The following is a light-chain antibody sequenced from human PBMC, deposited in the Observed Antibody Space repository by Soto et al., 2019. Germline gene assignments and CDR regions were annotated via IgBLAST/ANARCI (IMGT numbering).Light chain of an antibody. V-gene: IGLV2-14*01. CDR1: SSDVGGYNY. CDR2: DVS. J-gene: IGLJ1*01. Sequence: QSALTQPASGSGSPGQSITLSCTGTSSDVGGYNYVSWYQQHPGKAPKLMIYDVSNRPSGVSNRFSGSKSGNTASLTISGLQAEDEADYYCSSYTSSSTLNYVFGTGTKVTVL. CDR3: SSYTSSSTLNYV.